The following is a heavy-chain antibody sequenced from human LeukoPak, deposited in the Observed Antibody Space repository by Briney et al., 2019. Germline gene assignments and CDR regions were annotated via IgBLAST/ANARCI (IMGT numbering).Heavy chain of an antibody. D-gene: IGHD6-19*01. CDR3: ARVGFSSGWWDFDY. CDR1: GFTFDDYA. CDR2: ISWNSGSI. Sequence: GRSLRLSCAASGFTFDDYAMHWVRQAPGKGLEWVSGISWNSGSIGYADSVKGRFTISRDNSKNTLYLQMNSLRAEDTAVYYCARVGFSSGWWDFDYWGQGTLVTVSS. J-gene: IGHJ4*02. V-gene: IGHV3-9*01.